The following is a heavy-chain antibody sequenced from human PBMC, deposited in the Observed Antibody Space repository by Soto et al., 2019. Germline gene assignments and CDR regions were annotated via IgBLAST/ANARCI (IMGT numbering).Heavy chain of an antibody. CDR2: IKSKTDGGTT. J-gene: IGHJ6*02. V-gene: IGHV3-15*07. CDR3: TTNRIAAAPGTASKYYYYYGMDV. D-gene: IGHD6-13*01. Sequence: GGSLRLSCAASGFTFSNAWMNWVRQAPGKGLEWVGRIKSKTDGGTTDYAAPVKGRFTISRDDSKNTLYLQMNSLKTEDTAVYYCTTNRIAAAPGTASKYYYYYGMDVWGQGTTVTVSS. CDR1: GFTFSNAW.